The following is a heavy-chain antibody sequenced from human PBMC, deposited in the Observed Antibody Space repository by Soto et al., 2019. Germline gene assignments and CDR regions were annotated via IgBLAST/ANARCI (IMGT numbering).Heavy chain of an antibody. CDR1: GYTFHMFG. Sequence: QGQLVQSGAEVKKPGASVKVSCKASGYTFHMFGYTWVRQAPGQGLVWVGRVSAYDGNTAYGKNIQGRHSLRPDTRTRTAYMGPRGLPSDDPAVYFCARTRRLYLNDGHGDYGAFMEDYWGQGTLLSVSS. V-gene: IGHV1-18*01. D-gene: IGHD4-17*01. J-gene: IGHJ4*02. CDR3: ARTRRLYLNDGHGDYGAFMEDY. CDR2: VSAYDGNT.